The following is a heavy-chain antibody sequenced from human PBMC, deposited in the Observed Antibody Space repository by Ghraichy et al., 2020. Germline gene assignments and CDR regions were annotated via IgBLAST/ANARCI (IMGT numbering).Heavy chain of an antibody. V-gene: IGHV4-4*02. J-gene: IGHJ6*02. D-gene: IGHD3-10*01. CDR3: ARNGDYDMDV. CDR1: GASINTHW. CDR2: TLHSGSAT. Sequence: SETQSLTCALSGASINTHWWSWVRQPPGKGLEWIGETLHSGSATHYNPSLKSRVTISVDKSNNQFSLALSSVTAADTAVYYCARNGDYDMDVWGLGTTVTVSS.